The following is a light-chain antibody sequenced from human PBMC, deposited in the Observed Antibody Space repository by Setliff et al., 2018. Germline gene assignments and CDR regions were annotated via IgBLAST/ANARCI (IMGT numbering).Light chain of an antibody. Sequence: LTQPASVSGSPGQSITISRTGTSSDVGGYNYVSWYQQHPGKAPKLIIYDVSNRPSGVSYRFSGSKSGNTASLTISGLQAEDEADYYCSSYTSSTTPYVFAAGTKVTVL. CDR3: SSYTSSTTPYV. J-gene: IGLJ1*01. CDR2: DVS. CDR1: SSDVGGYNY. V-gene: IGLV2-14*03.